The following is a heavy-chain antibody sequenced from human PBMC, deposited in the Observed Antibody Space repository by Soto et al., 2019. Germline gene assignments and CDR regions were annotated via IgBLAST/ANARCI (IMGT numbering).Heavy chain of an antibody. V-gene: IGHV3-21*01. CDR3: TRGEASVVVPGSVETIAVAGGDFFDY. J-gene: IGHJ4*02. Sequence: EVQLVESGGGLVKPGGSLRLSCAASGFTFSTYNMNWVRQAPGKGLEWVSSISSSSRFISYADSLKGRFTIYRDNAQNSLYLQMNRLRAQDTAVYYCTRGEASVVVPGSVETIAVAGGDFFDYWGQGTLVAVSS. CDR2: ISSSSRFI. CDR1: GFTFSTYN. D-gene: IGHD6-13*01.